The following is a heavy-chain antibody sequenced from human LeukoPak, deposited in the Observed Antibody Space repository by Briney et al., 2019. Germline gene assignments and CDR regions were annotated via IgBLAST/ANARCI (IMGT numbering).Heavy chain of an antibody. V-gene: IGHV3-15*07. D-gene: IGHD3-22*01. Sequence: GGSLRLSCAASGFTFSNAWMNWVRQAPGKGLEWVGRIKSKTDGGTTDYAAPVKGRSTISRDDSKNTLYLQMNSLKTEDTAVYYCSTTYYYDSSEGYWGQGTLVTVSS. J-gene: IGHJ4*02. CDR2: IKSKTDGGTT. CDR1: GFTFSNAW. CDR3: STTYYYDSSEGY.